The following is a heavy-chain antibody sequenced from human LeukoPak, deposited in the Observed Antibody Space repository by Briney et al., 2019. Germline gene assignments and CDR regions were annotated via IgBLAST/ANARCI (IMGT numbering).Heavy chain of an antibody. CDR1: GGSISSDSYF. D-gene: IGHD5-18*01. V-gene: IGHV4-61*02. Sequence: IPSETLSLTCTVSGGSISSDSYFWNWIRQPAGTGLEWIGRIYTNEDTYYNPSLKSRVTISVNTSKNQFSLNLSSVTAADTAVYYCARDQAAMVFDPWGQGTLVTVSS. CDR3: ARDQAAMVFDP. J-gene: IGHJ5*02. CDR2: IYTNEDT.